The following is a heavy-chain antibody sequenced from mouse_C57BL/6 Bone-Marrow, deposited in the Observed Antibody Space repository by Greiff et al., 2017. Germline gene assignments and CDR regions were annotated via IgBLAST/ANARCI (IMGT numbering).Heavy chain of an antibody. J-gene: IGHJ2*01. Sequence: VQLKESGAELVRPGASVKLSCTASGFNIKDDYMHWVKQRPEQGLEWIGWIDPENGDTEYASKFQGKATITADTSSNTAYLQLSSLTSEDTAVYYCTVDLWDHKYYFDYWGQGTTLTVSS. CDR1: GFNIKDDY. CDR3: TVDLWDHKYYFDY. CDR2: IDPENGDT. D-gene: IGHD4-1*01. V-gene: IGHV14-4*01.